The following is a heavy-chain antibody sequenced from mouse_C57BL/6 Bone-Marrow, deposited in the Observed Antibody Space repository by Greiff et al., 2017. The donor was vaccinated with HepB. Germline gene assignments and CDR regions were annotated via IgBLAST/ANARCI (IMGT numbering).Heavy chain of an antibody. CDR3: ARDRGYYGSSYGFAY. Sequence: EVHLVESEGGLVQPGRSMKLSCTASGFTFSDYYMAWVRQVPEKGLEWVANINYDGSSTYYLDSLKSRFIISRDNAKNILYLQMSSLKSEDTATYYCARDRGYYGSSYGFAYWGQGTLVTVSA. CDR2: INYDGSST. V-gene: IGHV5-16*01. D-gene: IGHD1-1*01. CDR1: GFTFSDYY. J-gene: IGHJ3*01.